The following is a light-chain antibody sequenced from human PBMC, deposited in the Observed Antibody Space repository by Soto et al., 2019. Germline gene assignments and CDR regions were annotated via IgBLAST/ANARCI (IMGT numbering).Light chain of an antibody. V-gene: IGLV2-14*01. CDR2: DVS. CDR3: SSYTSSSTPLV. J-gene: IGLJ1*01. Sequence: QSALTQAASGSGSPGQAITLSCTGTSRDVGGYNYVSWYQQHPGKAPKLMIYDVSNRPSGVSNRFSGSKSGNTASLTISGLQAEDEADYYCSSYTSSSTPLVFGTGTKVTVL. CDR1: SRDVGGYNY.